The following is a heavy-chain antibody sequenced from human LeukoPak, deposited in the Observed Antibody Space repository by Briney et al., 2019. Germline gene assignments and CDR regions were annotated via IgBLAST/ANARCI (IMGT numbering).Heavy chain of an antibody. J-gene: IGHJ4*02. CDR2: ISAYNGNT. Sequence: GASVKVSCKASGYTFTSYGISWVRQAPGQGLEWMGWISAYNGNTNYAQKFQGRVSMTRDTSISTAYMELNRLTSDDTAVYYCGRGQWQELHDYWGQGTLVTVSS. CDR1: GYTFTSYG. V-gene: IGHV1-18*01. CDR3: GRGQWQELHDY. D-gene: IGHD6-19*01.